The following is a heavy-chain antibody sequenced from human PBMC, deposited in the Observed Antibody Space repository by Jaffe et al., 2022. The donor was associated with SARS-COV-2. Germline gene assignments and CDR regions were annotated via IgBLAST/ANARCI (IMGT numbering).Heavy chain of an antibody. Sequence: QVQLVQSGAEVKKPGASVKVSCKVSGYTLTELSMHWVRQAPGKGLEWMGGFDPEDGETIYAQKFQGRVTMTEDTSTDTAYMELSSLRSEDTAVYYCATGYCSSTSCYYYYGMDVWGQGTTVTVSS. V-gene: IGHV1-24*01. J-gene: IGHJ6*02. CDR3: ATGYCSSTSCYYYYGMDV. D-gene: IGHD2-2*01. CDR1: GYTLTELS. CDR2: FDPEDGET.